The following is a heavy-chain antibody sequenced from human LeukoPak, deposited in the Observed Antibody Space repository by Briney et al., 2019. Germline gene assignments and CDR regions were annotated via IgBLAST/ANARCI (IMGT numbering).Heavy chain of an antibody. J-gene: IGHJ3*02. Sequence: ASVKVSCKASGYTFTSYGISWVRQAPGQGLEWMGWISAYNGNTNYAQKLQGRVTMTRDTSISTAYMELSRLRSDDTAVYYCAILSYSYTSDWGRAFDIWGQGTMVTVSS. V-gene: IGHV1-18*01. D-gene: IGHD5-18*01. CDR1: GYTFTSYG. CDR3: AILSYSYTSDWGRAFDI. CDR2: ISAYNGNT.